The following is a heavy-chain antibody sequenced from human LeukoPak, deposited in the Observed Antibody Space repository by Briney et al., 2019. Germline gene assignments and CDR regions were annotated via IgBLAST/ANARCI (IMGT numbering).Heavy chain of an antibody. CDR3: ARDLWGSYSTGSYLDY. J-gene: IGHJ4*02. D-gene: IGHD6-19*01. CDR1: GFPFTNYW. Sequence: GGSLRLSCAVSGFPFTNYWMSWVRQAPGKGLEWVANIKEDGSVMYYVDSLKGRFTISRDSAQNSLYLQMNSLRVEDTAVYFCARDLWGSYSTGSYLDYWGQGALDTVSS. V-gene: IGHV3-7*01. CDR2: IKEDGSVM.